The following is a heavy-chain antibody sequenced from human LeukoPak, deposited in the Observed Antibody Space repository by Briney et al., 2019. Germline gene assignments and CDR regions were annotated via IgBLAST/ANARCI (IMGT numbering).Heavy chain of an antibody. CDR1: GFTFSSYW. D-gene: IGHD4-17*01. CDR2: INSDGSST. V-gene: IGHV3-74*01. CDR3: ARGSGDYEGGLDY. J-gene: IGHJ4*02. Sequence: GGSLRLSCAASGFTFSSYWMHWVRQAPGKGLVWVSRINSDGSSTSYADSVKGRFTISRDNAKNTLYLQMNSLRAEDTAVYYCARGSGDYEGGLDYWGQGTLVTVSS.